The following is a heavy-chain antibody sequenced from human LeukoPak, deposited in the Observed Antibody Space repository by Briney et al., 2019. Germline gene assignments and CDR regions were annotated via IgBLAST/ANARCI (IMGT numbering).Heavy chain of an antibody. Sequence: GGSLRLSCAASESTFSSYGMNWVRQAPGKGLEWVSRISSSGTYTDYTDSVMGRFTISRDNAKNSLYLQMNSLRAEDTALYFCARGVGYCSSSRCSPGYYMDVWGQGTTVTVFS. D-gene: IGHD2-15*01. CDR2: ISSSGTYT. V-gene: IGHV3-21*01. CDR3: ARGVGYCSSSRCSPGYYMDV. CDR1: ESTFSSYG. J-gene: IGHJ6*03.